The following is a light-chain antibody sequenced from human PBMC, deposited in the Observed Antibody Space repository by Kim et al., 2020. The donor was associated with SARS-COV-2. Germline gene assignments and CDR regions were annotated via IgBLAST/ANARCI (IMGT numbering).Light chain of an antibody. CDR1: SLRIYS. Sequence: ELTQDPAVSVALGQTVRITCQGDSLRIYSASWYQQKPGQAPILVIYDDTNGASGIPDRVSGSRSGNTASLTITGAQAEDEADYYCNSRDSSGHLVVFGG. V-gene: IGLV3-19*01. J-gene: IGLJ2*01. CDR2: DDT. CDR3: NSRDSSGHLVV.